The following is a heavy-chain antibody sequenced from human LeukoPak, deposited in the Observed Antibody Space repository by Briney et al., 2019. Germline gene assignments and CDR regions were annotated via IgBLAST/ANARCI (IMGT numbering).Heavy chain of an antibody. CDR1: GFTFSGSA. V-gene: IGHV3-73*01. CDR3: TTILGYGDYFRLTTEYFQH. J-gene: IGHJ1*01. D-gene: IGHD4-17*01. CDR2: IRSKANSYAT. Sequence: GGSLRLSCAAPGFTFSGSAMHWVRQASGKGLEWVGRIRSKANSYATAYAASVKGRFTISRDDSKNTAYLQMNSLKTEDTAVYYCTTILGYGDYFRLTTEYFQHWGQGTLVTVSS.